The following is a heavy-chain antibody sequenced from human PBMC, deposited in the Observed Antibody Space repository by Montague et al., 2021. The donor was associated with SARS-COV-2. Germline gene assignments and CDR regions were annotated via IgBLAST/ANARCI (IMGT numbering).Heavy chain of an antibody. CDR1: GGAIRAENG. CDR2: VYNNEST. Sequence: SETLSLTCFGYGGAIRAENGRACVCIPARRGLGRVGEVYNNESTKYKPSLKSRVSMSVDKSWNQFSLRLTSVTAADTAIYYCARRGSGRSDLAYWGQGTLVTVSS. D-gene: IGHD1-26*01. CDR3: ARRGSGRSDLAY. J-gene: IGHJ4*02. V-gene: IGHV4-4*02.